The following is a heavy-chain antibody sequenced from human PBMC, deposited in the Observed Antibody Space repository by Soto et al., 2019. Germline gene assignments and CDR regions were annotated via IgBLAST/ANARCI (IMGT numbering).Heavy chain of an antibody. CDR1: GFTFSNAW. CDR2: IKSKTDGGTT. D-gene: IGHD3-22*01. CDR3: TTVYYYDSSGYYLRYYYYYGMDV. V-gene: IGHV3-15*07. Sequence: GGSLRLSCAASGFTFSNAWMNWVRQAPGKGLEWVGRIKSKTDGGTTDYAAPVKGRLPISRDDSKNTLFLQMNSLKTEDTAVYYCTTVYYYDSSGYYLRYYYYYGMDVWGQGTTVTVSS. J-gene: IGHJ6*02.